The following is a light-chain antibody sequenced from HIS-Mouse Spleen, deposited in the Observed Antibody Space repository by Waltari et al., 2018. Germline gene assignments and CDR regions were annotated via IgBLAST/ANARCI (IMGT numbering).Light chain of an antibody. CDR1: SRDVGGYHY. CDR2: DVS. J-gene: IGLJ1*01. Sequence: QSALTQPASVSGSPGQSIAIPCPGNSRDVGGYHYVPWYQQHPGKAPKLMIYDVSNRPSGVSNRFSGSKSGNTASLTISGLQAEDEADYYCSSYTSSSTLRYVFGTGTKVTVL. V-gene: IGLV2-14*03. CDR3: SSYTSSSTLRYV.